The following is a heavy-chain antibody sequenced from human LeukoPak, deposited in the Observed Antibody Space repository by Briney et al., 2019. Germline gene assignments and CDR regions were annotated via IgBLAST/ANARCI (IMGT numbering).Heavy chain of an antibody. CDR2: INPSGGST. CDR1: GYTFTSYY. V-gene: IGHV1-46*01. D-gene: IGHD6-13*01. CDR3: ARDLFLAAAEREGDDY. Sequence: ASVKVSCKASGYTFTSYYMHWVRQAPGQGLEWMGIINPSGGSTSYAQKFQGRVTMTRDTSISTAYMELSRLRSDDTAVYYCARDLFLAAAEREGDDYWGQGALVTVSA. J-gene: IGHJ4*02.